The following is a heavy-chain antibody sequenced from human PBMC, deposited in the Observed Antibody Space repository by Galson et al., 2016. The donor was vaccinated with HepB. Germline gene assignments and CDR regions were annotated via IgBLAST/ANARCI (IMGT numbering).Heavy chain of an antibody. CDR2: VFYAGST. CDR1: GGSITSNHW. Sequence: SETLSLTCVVSGGSITSNHWWTWVRQPPGKGLEWIGKVFYAGSTDSHPSLKSRVTISLDRSQNQFSLKLTSVTAADTAVYYCAREDCFHYGVDVWGQGTTVTVS. D-gene: IGHD2-21*02. V-gene: IGHV4-4*02. J-gene: IGHJ6*02. CDR3: AREDCFHYGVDV.